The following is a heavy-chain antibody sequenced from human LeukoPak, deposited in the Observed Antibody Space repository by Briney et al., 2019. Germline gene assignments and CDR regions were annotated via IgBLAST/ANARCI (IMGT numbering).Heavy chain of an antibody. D-gene: IGHD6-13*01. CDR3: ARGYSSSWYVY. J-gene: IGHJ4*02. CDR2: IYYSGST. CDR1: GGSISGSSYY. V-gene: IGHV4-39*07. Sequence: KPSETLSLTWTVSGGSISGSSYYWGWIRQPTGKGLEWIGSIYYSGSTSYNPSLESRVTTSVDTSKNQFSLKLTSVTAADTAVYYCARGYSSSWYVYWGQGTLVTVSS.